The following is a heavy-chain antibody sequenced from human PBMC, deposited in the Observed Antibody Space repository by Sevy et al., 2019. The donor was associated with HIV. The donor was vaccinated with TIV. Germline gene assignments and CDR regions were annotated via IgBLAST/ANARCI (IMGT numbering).Heavy chain of an antibody. CDR2: MNEDGSVT. CDR1: GFSITSYW. V-gene: IGHV3-74*01. CDR3: TRNGGAFDNGFDP. Sequence: LSLTCAGSGFSITSYWMHWVRQAPGKGLVWVSRMNEDGSVTNHADSVRGRFNNSRDNAKNSLNLQMNSLRAEDTAVYYCTRNGGAFDNGFDPWGQGSLVTVSS. D-gene: IGHD2-8*01. J-gene: IGHJ5*02.